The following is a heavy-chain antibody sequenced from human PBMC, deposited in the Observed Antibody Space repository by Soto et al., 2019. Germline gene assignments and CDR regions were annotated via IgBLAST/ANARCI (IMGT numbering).Heavy chain of an antibody. CDR1: GGSISSAGYC. V-gene: IGHV4-31*03. CDR3: ARGAIVTRVGNWFDP. CDR2: MYYSGFT. J-gene: IGHJ5*02. Sequence: QVQLQESGPGLVKPSETLSLTCTVSGGSISSAGYCWSWIRQHPGRGLEGIGYMYYSGFTYYNPSPLSRVTISVDMSKNQFSLKLFSVTAADTAVYYCARGAIVTRVGNWFDPWGQGTLVTVSS. D-gene: IGHD1-26*01.